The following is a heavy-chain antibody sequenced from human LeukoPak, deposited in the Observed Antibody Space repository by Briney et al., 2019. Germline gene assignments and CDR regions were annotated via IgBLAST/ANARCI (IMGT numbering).Heavy chain of an antibody. D-gene: IGHD3-10*01. Sequence: ASVKVSCKASGYTFTGYYIHWVRQAPGQGLEWMGWINPNSAGTHYAQKFQGRVTMTRDTSISTAYMELSRLRSDDTAVYYCARVRVWFGAMDVWGKGTTVTVSS. CDR2: INPNSAGT. V-gene: IGHV1-2*02. CDR1: GYTFTGYY. J-gene: IGHJ6*03. CDR3: ARVRVWFGAMDV.